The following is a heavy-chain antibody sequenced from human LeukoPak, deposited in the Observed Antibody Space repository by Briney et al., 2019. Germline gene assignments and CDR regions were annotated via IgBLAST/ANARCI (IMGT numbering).Heavy chain of an antibody. D-gene: IGHD3-3*01. Sequence: ASVKVSCKASGYTFTSYDINWVRQATGQGLEWMGWMNPNSGNTGYAQKFQGRVTITRNTSISTAYMELSSLRSEDTAVYYCARQGRFLEWLDEIDAFDIWGQGTMVTVSS. CDR2: MNPNSGNT. V-gene: IGHV1-8*03. CDR1: GYTFTSYD. CDR3: ARQGRFLEWLDEIDAFDI. J-gene: IGHJ3*02.